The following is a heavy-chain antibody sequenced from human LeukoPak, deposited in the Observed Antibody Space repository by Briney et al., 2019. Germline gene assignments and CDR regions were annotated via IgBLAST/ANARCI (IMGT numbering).Heavy chain of an antibody. V-gene: IGHV7-4-1*02. CDR3: ARDHSSYVKPGGDY. CDR1: GYTFTSYA. CDR2: INTNTGNP. J-gene: IGHJ4*02. D-gene: IGHD1-14*01. Sequence: ASVTVSCTASGYTFTSYAMNWVRQAPGQGLEWMGWINTNTGNPTYAQGFTGRFVFSLDTSVSTAYLQISSLKAEDTAVYYCARDHSSYVKPGGDYWGQGTLVTVSS.